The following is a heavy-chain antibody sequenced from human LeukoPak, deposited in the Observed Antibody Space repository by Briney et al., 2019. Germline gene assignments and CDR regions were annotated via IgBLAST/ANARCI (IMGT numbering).Heavy chain of an antibody. CDR3: ARERSFGVVIGTIDY. V-gene: IGHV4-4*02. CDR2: IYHSGST. D-gene: IGHD3-3*01. J-gene: IGHJ4*02. CDR1: GGSISSSNW. Sequence: PSETLSLTCTVSGGSISSSNWWSWVRQPPGKGLEWIGEIYHSGSTNYNPSLKSRVTISVDKSKNQFSLKLSSVTAADTAVYYCARERSFGVVIGTIDYWGQGTLVTVSS.